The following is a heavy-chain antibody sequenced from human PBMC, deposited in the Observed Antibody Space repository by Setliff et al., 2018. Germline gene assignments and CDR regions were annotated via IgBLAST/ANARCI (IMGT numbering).Heavy chain of an antibody. J-gene: IGHJ3*02. CDR2: ISAHNGNT. V-gene: IGHV1-18*01. D-gene: IGHD3-22*01. CDR1: GYTFTSYG. CDR3: ARVFGYYDSSGYIGPFDI. Sequence: ASVKVSCKASGYTFTSYGISWVRQAPGQGLEWMGWISAHNGNTNYAQKVQGRVTMTTDTSASTAYMELRSLRSDDTAVYYGARVFGYYDSSGYIGPFDIWGQGTMVTVSS.